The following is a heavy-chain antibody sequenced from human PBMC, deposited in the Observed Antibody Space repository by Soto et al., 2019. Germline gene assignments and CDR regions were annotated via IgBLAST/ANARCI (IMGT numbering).Heavy chain of an antibody. CDR2: INAGNGNT. J-gene: IGHJ4*02. V-gene: IGHV1-3*05. Sequence: QVQLVQSGAEEKKPGASVKVSCKASGYTFTSYAMHWVRQAPGQRLEWMGWINAGNGNTKYSEKFQGRVTITRDTSASTAHMELSSLSSRGTAVYHCPRHVASADYWGQGTLVTVSS. CDR1: GYTFTSYA. CDR3: PRHVASADY. D-gene: IGHD6-13*01.